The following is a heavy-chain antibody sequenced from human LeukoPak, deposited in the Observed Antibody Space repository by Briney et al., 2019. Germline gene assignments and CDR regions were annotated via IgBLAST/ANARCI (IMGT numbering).Heavy chain of an antibody. CDR1: GYTFTDYY. CDR3: ARGTPMAVAGKRAFDI. J-gene: IGHJ3*02. CDR2: INPNSGAT. D-gene: IGHD6-19*01. Sequence: ASVKVSCKASGYTFTDYYMHWVRQAPGQGLEWMAWINPNSGATEYAQRFQGRVTTTRDTSIKTVYMETSSLRSDDAAVYYCARGTPMAVAGKRAFDIWGQGTMVTVSS. V-gene: IGHV1-2*02.